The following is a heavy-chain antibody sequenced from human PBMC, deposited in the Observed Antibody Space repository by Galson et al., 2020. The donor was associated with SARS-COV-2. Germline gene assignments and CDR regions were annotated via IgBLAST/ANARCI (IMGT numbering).Heavy chain of an antibody. CDR1: GGSISSGGYY. Sequence: ASETLSLTCTVSGGSISSGGYYWSWIRQHPGKGLEWIGYIYYSGSTYYNPSLKSRVTISVDTSKNQFSLKLSSVNAADTAVYYCARFSSWYHYWGQGTLVTVSS. CDR3: ARFSSWYHY. D-gene: IGHD6-13*01. CDR2: IYYSGST. J-gene: IGHJ4*02. V-gene: IGHV4-31*03.